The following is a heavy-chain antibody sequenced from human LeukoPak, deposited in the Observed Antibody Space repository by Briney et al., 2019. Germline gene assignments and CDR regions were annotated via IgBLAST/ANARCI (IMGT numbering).Heavy chain of an antibody. Sequence: ASVKVSCKVSGYTLTELSMHWVRQAPGKGLEWMGGFDPEDGETIYAQKFQGRVTMTEDTSTATAYMELSSLRSEDTAVYYCATVGHYDSSGYYYYMDVWGKGTTVTVSS. CDR3: ATVGHYDSSGYYYYMDV. CDR1: GYTLTELS. J-gene: IGHJ6*03. D-gene: IGHD3-22*01. CDR2: FDPEDGET. V-gene: IGHV1-24*01.